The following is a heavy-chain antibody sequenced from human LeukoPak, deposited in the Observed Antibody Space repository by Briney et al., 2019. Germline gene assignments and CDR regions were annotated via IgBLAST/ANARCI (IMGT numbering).Heavy chain of an antibody. J-gene: IGHJ4*02. CDR1: GHTFTGSY. D-gene: IGHD5-18*01. CDR3: ARNTATALYDFDY. CDR2: INLNSGGA. V-gene: IGHV1-2*02. Sequence: GASVKLCCKTSGHTFTGSYMNRVGEAPGQGLEWLGWINLNSGGAEYAQKFQCRVTMTRDTSMSTAFMELSRLRAADAAVYYSARNTATALYDFDYWGQGTLVTVSS.